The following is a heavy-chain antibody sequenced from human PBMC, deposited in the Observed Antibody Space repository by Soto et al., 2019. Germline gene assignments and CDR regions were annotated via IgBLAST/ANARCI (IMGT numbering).Heavy chain of an antibody. Sequence: SETLSLTRAGYGGSLSDYYWSWIRQSPGKGLEWIGEIHPSGSTNYNPSLKSPVTISVDTSKNQFSLKLTSVTAADTAVYYCARGRDEYKLGNVWGHGTTVTVSS. V-gene: IGHV4-34*01. CDR2: IHPSGST. J-gene: IGHJ6*02. CDR1: GGSLSDYY. CDR3: ARGRDEYKLGNV. D-gene: IGHD1-1*01.